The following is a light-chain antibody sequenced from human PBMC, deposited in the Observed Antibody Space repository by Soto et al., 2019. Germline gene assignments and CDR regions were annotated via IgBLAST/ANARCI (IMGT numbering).Light chain of an antibody. V-gene: IGKV1-5*01. CDR1: QSIRSF. CDR2: DAS. Sequence: DIQMTQSPSTLSASVGDRVTITCRASQSIRSFLAWYQQKPGKAPKLLISDASNLGSGVPSRFSGSGSGTELTLTISSLQPDDFATYYCQQYDSYSLTFGGGTKVEIK. CDR3: QQYDSYSLT. J-gene: IGKJ4*01.